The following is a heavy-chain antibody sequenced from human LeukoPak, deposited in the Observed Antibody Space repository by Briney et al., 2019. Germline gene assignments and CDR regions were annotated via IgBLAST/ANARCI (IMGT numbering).Heavy chain of an antibody. CDR3: ARDRRGIAAAGTHFDY. CDR2: IYSGGST. Sequence: PGGSLRLSCAASGFTVSSNYMSWVRQAPGKGLEGVSVIYSGGSTYYADSVKGRFTISRDNSKNTLYLQMNSLRAEDTAVYYCARDRRGIAAAGTHFDYWGQGTLVTVSS. J-gene: IGHJ4*02. CDR1: GFTVSSNY. V-gene: IGHV3-53*01. D-gene: IGHD6-13*01.